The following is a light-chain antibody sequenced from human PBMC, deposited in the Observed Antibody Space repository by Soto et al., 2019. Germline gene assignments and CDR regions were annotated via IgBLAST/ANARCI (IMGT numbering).Light chain of an antibody. Sequence: DIQMTQSPSSLSASVGDRVTITCRASQTINTYLNWYQQTPGKAPKLLIYAAFSLQSGVPSRFSGSGSETDFTLTISSLHPEESATYFCQQSYSTPPTFGQGTKVEI. CDR2: AAF. V-gene: IGKV1-39*01. J-gene: IGKJ1*01. CDR1: QTINTY. CDR3: QQSYSTPPT.